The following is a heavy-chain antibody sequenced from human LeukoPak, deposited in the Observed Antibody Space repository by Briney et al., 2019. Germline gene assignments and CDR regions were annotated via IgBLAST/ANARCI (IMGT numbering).Heavy chain of an antibody. V-gene: IGHV3-7*01. CDR2: IKQDGSEK. CDR1: GFTFSSYW. D-gene: IGHD3-3*01. CDR3: ARVNTYYDFWSGSPGVGHFDY. Sequence: PGGSLRLSCTASGFTFSSYWMSWVRQAPGKGLEWVANIKQDGSEKYYVDSVKGRFTISRDNAKNSLYLQMNSLRAEDTAVYYCARVNTYYDFWSGSPGVGHFDYWGQGTLVTVSS. J-gene: IGHJ4*02.